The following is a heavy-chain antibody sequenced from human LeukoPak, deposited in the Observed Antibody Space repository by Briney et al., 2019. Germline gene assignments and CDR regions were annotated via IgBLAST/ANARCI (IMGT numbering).Heavy chain of an antibody. CDR2: ISDSGGTT. J-gene: IGHJ4*02. CDR1: GFTFSGYA. CDR3: ARDRYYGSGSYYIDY. V-gene: IGHV3-23*01. Sequence: GGSLRLSCAASGFTFSGYAMSWVRQGPGKGLEWVSSISDSGGTTYYADSVKGRFTISRDNSKNTLYLQMNSLRVEDTAVYYCARDRYYGSGSYYIDYWGQGTLVTVSS. D-gene: IGHD3-10*01.